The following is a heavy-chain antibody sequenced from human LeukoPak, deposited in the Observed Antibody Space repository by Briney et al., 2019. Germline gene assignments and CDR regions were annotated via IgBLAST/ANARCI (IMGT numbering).Heavy chain of an antibody. CDR1: GFTFTNYA. Sequence: GGSLRLSCAASGFTFTNYAMTWVRQAPGKGLEWVSTISGSGGSTYYADSVKGGFTISRDNSKNPLYLQMNSLRAEDTAVYYCAKCGSGWSHFDYWGQGTLVTVSS. J-gene: IGHJ4*02. V-gene: IGHV3-23*01. D-gene: IGHD6-19*01. CDR3: AKCGSGWSHFDY. CDR2: ISGSGGST.